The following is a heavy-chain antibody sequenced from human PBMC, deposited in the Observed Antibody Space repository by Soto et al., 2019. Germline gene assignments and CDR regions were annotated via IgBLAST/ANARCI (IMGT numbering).Heavy chain of an antibody. CDR1: RYTFTSYY. Sequence: ASVKVYCKASRYTFTSYYIHWVRQAPGQVLEWMGWINPNNGYTKYTQKFQGRVTVTRDTSITTAYLELTRLQSDDTAVYYCAKAKFDFWSGYWSPSLDFWGQGTLVTVSS. CDR3: AKAKFDFWSGYWSPSLDF. J-gene: IGHJ4*02. CDR2: INPNNGYT. V-gene: IGHV1-2*02. D-gene: IGHD3-3*01.